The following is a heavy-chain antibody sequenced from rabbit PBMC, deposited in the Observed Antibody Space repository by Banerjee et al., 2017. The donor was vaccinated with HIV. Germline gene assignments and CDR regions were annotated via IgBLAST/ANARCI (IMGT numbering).Heavy chain of an antibody. D-gene: IGHD8-1*01. V-gene: IGHV1S45*01. J-gene: IGHJ6*01. CDR1: GFSFSSSYW. CDR2: IYGSSGST. CDR3: ARDHAYGGGSGYDT. Sequence: EESGGDLVKPEGSLTLTCTASGFSFSSSYWICWVRQAPGKGPEWIACIYGSSGSTYYASWAKGRFTISKPSSTAVTLQMTSLTAADTATYFCARDHAYGGGSGYDTWGPGTLVTVS.